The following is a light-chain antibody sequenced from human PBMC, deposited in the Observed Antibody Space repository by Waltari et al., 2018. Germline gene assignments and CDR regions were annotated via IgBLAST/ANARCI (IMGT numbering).Light chain of an antibody. CDR2: EVS. Sequence: SALTQPASVSGAPGRSVTISCIEISSDVGDYPLLSWYQRHPGGAPKLLIYEVSKRPSGVSNRFSGSKSGKTASLTISGLQAEDEADYYCCAFAGRGIYVFGSGTQVTVL. CDR1: SSDVGDYPL. J-gene: IGLJ1*01. CDR3: CAFAGRGIYV. V-gene: IGLV2-23*02.